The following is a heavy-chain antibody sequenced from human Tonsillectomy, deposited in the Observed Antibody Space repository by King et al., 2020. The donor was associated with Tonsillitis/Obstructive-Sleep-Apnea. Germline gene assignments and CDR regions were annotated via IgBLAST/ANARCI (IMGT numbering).Heavy chain of an antibody. D-gene: IGHD5-24*01. CDR3: ARGLEDHDGNRYVYNYYYYYLDV. V-gene: IGHV4-59*01. CDR2: IYYSGST. CDR1: SGSINTYY. Sequence: QLQESGPGMVKPSETLSLTCTVSSGSINTYYWSWIRQPPGKGLEWIGYIYYSGSTNYNPSLKSRVTISVDTSKNQFSLKLSSVTAADTAVYYCARGLEDHDGNRYVYNYYYYYLDVWGKGTTVTVSS. J-gene: IGHJ6*03.